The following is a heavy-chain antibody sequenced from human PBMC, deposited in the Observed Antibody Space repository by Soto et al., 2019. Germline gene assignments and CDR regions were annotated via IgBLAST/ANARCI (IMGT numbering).Heavy chain of an antibody. J-gene: IGHJ6*02. Sequence: SETLSLTCTVSGGSISSGDYYWSWIRQPPGKGLEWIGYIYYSGSTYYNPSLKSRVTISVDTSKNQFSLKLSSVTAADTAVYYCARDPSLYYYYGMDVWGQGTTVTVSS. CDR1: GGSISSGDYY. V-gene: IGHV4-30-4*01. CDR3: ARDPSLYYYYGMDV. CDR2: IYYSGST.